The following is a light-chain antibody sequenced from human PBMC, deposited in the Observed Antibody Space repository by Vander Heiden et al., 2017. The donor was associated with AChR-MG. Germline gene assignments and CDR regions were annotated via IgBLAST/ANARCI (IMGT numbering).Light chain of an antibody. CDR2: DDS. CDR3: YSIDNSIDHRGV. V-gene: IGLV3-10*01. CDR1: ALPKRY. J-gene: IGLJ3*02. Sequence: SYELTQPPSVSVSPGQTAKITCSGDALPKRYAYWYQQKSGQAPVLVIYDDSERPSGIPERFSGSSSGAMATLTISGAQVEDEADYYCYSIDNSIDHRGVFGGGTKLTVL.